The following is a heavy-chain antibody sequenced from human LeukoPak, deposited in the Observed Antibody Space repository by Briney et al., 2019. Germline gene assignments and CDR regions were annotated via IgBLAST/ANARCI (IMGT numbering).Heavy chain of an antibody. Sequence: GASVKVSCKVSGYTLTELSMHWVRQAPGKGLEWMGGFDPEDGETIYAQKFQGRVTMTEDTSTDTAYMELSSLRSEDTAVYYCATTASTVTGSYYFDYWGQGTLVTVSS. D-gene: IGHD4-17*01. CDR3: ATTASTVTGSYYFDY. CDR2: FDPEDGET. V-gene: IGHV1-24*01. CDR1: GYTLTELS. J-gene: IGHJ4*02.